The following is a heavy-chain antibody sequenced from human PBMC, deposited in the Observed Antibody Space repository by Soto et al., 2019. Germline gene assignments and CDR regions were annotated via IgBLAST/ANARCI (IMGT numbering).Heavy chain of an antibody. D-gene: IGHD5-12*01. CDR2: ISYDGSNK. Sequence: GGSLRLSCAASGFTFSSYGMHWVRQAPGKGLEWVAVISYDGSNKYYADSVKGRFTISRDNSKNTLYLQMNSLRAEDTAVYYCAKDPVATIIRVPNNWFDPWGQGT. J-gene: IGHJ5*02. V-gene: IGHV3-30*18. CDR1: GFTFSSYG. CDR3: AKDPVATIIRVPNNWFDP.